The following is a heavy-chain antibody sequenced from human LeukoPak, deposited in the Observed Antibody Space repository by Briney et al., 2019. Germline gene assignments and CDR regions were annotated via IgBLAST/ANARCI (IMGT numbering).Heavy chain of an antibody. V-gene: IGHV4-39*02. CDR2: IYYSGST. Sequence: SETLSLTCTVSGGSISSSSYYWGWIRQPPGKGLEWIGSIYYSGSTYYNPSLKSRVTISVDTSKNQFSLKLSSVTAADTAVYYCAREARYSSSWYASYYYYMDVWGKGTTVTVSS. J-gene: IGHJ6*03. D-gene: IGHD6-13*01. CDR3: AREARYSSSWYASYYYYMDV. CDR1: GGSISSSSYY.